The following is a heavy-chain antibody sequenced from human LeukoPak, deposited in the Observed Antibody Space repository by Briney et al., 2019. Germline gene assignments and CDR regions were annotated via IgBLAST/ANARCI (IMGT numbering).Heavy chain of an antibody. J-gene: IGHJ6*02. CDR2: MNPNSGNT. CDR1: GYTFTSYD. CDR3: ARGPLWFGELSYYYYYYGMDV. V-gene: IGHV1-8*01. D-gene: IGHD3-10*01. Sequence: GASVKVSCKASGYTFTSYDINWVRQATGQGLEWMGWMNPNSGNTGYAQKLQGRVTMTRNTSISTAYMELSSLRSEDTAVYYCARGPLWFGELSYYYYYYGMDVWGQGTTVTVSS.